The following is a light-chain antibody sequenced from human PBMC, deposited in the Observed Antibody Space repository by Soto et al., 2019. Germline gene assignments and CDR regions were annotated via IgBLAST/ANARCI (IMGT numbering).Light chain of an antibody. Sequence: GDRVTITCRASQSISNWLAWYQQMPGKSPKLLIYKASTSESGVPSSFSGSGSGTEFTLTISSLQPGDFATYYCQQYYNYPLTFGQGTKVDIK. V-gene: IGKV1-5*03. CDR3: QQYYNYPLT. J-gene: IGKJ1*01. CDR2: KAS. CDR1: QSISNW.